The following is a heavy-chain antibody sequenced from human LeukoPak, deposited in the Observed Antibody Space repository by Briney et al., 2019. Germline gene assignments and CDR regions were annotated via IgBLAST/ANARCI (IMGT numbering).Heavy chain of an antibody. J-gene: IGHJ3*01. CDR1: GFTFSGFW. CDR2: INSDGSEG. D-gene: IGHD6-6*01. Sequence: GGSLRLSCAVSGFTFSGFWMSWSRQAPGKGLEWVASINSDGSEGYYTDVVKGRFTISRDDAKNSLYLQINSLRAEDTAVYYCARSSYSSSSSDWGQGTMVTVSS. V-gene: IGHV3-7*03. CDR3: ARSSYSSSSSD.